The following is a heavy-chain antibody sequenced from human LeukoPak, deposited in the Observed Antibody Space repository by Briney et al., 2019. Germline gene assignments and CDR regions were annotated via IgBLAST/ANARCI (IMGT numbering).Heavy chain of an antibody. CDR1: GFTFSNYA. J-gene: IGHJ6*02. Sequence: GGPLRLSCAASGFTFSNYAMSWVRQAPGKGLEWVSAISGSGATTFYADSVKGRFTISRDNAKNTLSLEMDSLRVEDTAVYYCIRGVSGYYSYYAMDVWGQGTTVIVSS. CDR2: ISGSGATT. CDR3: IRGVSGYYSYYAMDV. D-gene: IGHD1-26*01. V-gene: IGHV3-23*01.